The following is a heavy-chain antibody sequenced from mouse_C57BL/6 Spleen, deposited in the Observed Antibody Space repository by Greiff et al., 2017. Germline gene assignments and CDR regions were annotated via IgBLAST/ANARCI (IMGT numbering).Heavy chain of an antibody. D-gene: IGHD1-1*01. CDR2: IYPGDGDT. V-gene: IGHV1-82*01. CDR3: ARSGTLDY. Sequence: QVQLQQSGPELVKPGASVKISCKASGYAFSSSWMNWVKQRPGKGLEWIGRIYPGDGDTNYNGKFKGKATLTADKSSSTAYMQLSSLTSEDSAVYFCARSGTLDYWGQGTTLTVSS. CDR1: GYAFSSSW. J-gene: IGHJ2*01.